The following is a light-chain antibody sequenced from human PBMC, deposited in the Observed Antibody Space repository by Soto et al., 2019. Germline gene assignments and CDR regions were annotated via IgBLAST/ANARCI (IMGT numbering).Light chain of an antibody. CDR3: QQYHDWPPIT. CDR1: QSISSD. CDR2: GAS. Sequence: EVVMTQSPGTLSLSAGERATVSCRASQSISSDLAWYQQKPGQAPRLLIYGASTRATDIPARFSGGGSGTEFTLTISSLQSEDSAIYYCQQYHDWPPITFGPGTKLHIK. J-gene: IGKJ3*01. V-gene: IGKV3-15*01.